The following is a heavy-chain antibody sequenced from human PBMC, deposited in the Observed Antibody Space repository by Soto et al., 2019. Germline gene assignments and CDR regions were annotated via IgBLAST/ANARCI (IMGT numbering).Heavy chain of an antibody. J-gene: IGHJ4*02. CDR2: ISGSGGST. V-gene: IGHV3-23*01. D-gene: IGHD2-21*02. CDR3: ARGRVGTAYFDY. Sequence: PGGSLRLSCAASGFTFSSYAMSWVRQAPGKGLEWVSAISGSGGSTYYVDSVKGRFTISRDNAKNSLYLQMNSLRDDDTAVYYCARGRVGTAYFDYWGQGTLVTVSS. CDR1: GFTFSSYA.